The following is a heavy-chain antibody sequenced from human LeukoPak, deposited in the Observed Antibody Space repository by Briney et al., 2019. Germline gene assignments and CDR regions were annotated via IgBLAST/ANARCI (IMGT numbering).Heavy chain of an antibody. V-gene: IGHV4-39*07. CDR2: IYYSGST. Sequence: SETLSLTCTVSGGSISSSSYYWGWIRQPPGKGLEWIGSIYYSGSTYYNPSLKSRVTISVDTSKNQFSLKLSSVTAADTAVYYCARVGGPRGSSSLKFDYWGQGTLVTVSS. J-gene: IGHJ4*02. D-gene: IGHD6-6*01. CDR3: ARVGGPRGSSSLKFDY. CDR1: GGSISSSSYY.